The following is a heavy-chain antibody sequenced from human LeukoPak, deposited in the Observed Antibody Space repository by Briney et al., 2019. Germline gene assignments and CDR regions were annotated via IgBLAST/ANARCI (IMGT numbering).Heavy chain of an antibody. D-gene: IGHD5-12*01. J-gene: IGHJ4*02. V-gene: IGHV4-30-2*01. CDR2: IYHSGST. Sequence: SETLSLTCAVSGGSISSGGYSWSWIRQPPGEGLEWIGYIYHSGSTYYNPSLKSRVTISVDRSKNQFSLKLSSVTAADTAVYYCARAGYSGYEYYFDYWGQGTLVTVSS. CDR1: GGSISSGGYS. CDR3: ARAGYSGYEYYFDY.